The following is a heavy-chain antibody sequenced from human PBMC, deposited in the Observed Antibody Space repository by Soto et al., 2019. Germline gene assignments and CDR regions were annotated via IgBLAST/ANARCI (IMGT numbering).Heavy chain of an antibody. D-gene: IGHD6-13*01. CDR2: TYYRSKWYN. Sequence: SQTLSLTCVISGDSVSSNSTAWNWIRQSPSRGLEWLGRTYYRSKWYNDYAVSVKSRITINPDTSKNQFSPQLNSVTPEDTAVYYCARDLESSSWYGGYYYYYGMDVWGQGTTVTVSS. J-gene: IGHJ6*02. V-gene: IGHV6-1*01. CDR3: ARDLESSSWYGGYYYYYGMDV. CDR1: GDSVSSNSTA.